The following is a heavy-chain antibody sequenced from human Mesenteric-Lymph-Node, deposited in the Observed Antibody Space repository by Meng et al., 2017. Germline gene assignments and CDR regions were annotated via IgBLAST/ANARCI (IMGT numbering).Heavy chain of an antibody. CDR3: ARGNGYLPD. V-gene: IGHV4-59*01. J-gene: IGHJ4*02. CDR1: RGSISSYS. D-gene: IGHD5-24*01. Sequence: SETLSLTCTVSRGSISSYSWTWIRQPPGKGLEWIGYIYNNGNTNYNPSLKSRVTISVDTSKNQFSLRLTSVTAADTALYYCARGNGYLPDWGQGTLVTVSS. CDR2: IYNNGNT.